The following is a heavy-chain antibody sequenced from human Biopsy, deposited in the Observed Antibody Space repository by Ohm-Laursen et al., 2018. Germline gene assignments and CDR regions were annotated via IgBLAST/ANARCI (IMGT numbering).Heavy chain of an antibody. J-gene: IGHJ4*02. CDR3: ARDFYDSSGARHQ. V-gene: IGHV1-69*13. CDR1: GGTFITYA. D-gene: IGHD3-22*01. Sequence: ASVKVSCNASGGTFITYAFNWVRQAPGQGLEWMGGIIPMFGPASYAQKFQGRVTITADESTSTAYMELSSLRSKDTAVYYCARDFYDSSGARHQWGQGTLVTVSS. CDR2: IIPMFGPA.